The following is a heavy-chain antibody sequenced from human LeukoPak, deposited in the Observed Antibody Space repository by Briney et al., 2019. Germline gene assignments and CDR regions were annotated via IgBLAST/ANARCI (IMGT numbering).Heavy chain of an antibody. V-gene: IGHV1-8*01. Sequence: ASVKVSCKASGYTFTSYDINWVRQATGQGLEWMGWMNPNSGNTGYAQKFQGRVTMTRNTSISTAYMELSSLRSEDTAVYYCARGASVVAGSDNAFDIWGQGTMVTVSS. D-gene: IGHD6-19*01. J-gene: IGHJ3*02. CDR3: ARGASVVAGSDNAFDI. CDR1: GYTFTSYD. CDR2: MNPNSGNT.